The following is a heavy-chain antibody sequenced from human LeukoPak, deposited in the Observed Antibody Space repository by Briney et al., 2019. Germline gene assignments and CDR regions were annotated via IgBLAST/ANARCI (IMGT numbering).Heavy chain of an antibody. CDR1: GSTFSSNY. J-gene: IGHJ3*02. CDR3: ARGGSYLSAFDI. Sequence: PGGSLRLSCAASGSTFSSNYMSWVRQAPGKGLEWVSLIYSGGSTFYSDSVKGRFTISRDNSKNTLYLQMNSLRAEDTAVYYCARGGSYLSAFDIWGQGTMVTVSS. V-gene: IGHV3-53*01. D-gene: IGHD1-26*01. CDR2: IYSGGST.